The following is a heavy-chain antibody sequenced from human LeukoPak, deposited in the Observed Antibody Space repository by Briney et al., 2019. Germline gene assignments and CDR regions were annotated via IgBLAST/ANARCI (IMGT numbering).Heavy chain of an antibody. Sequence: PSQTLSLTCTVSGGSISSGSYYWSWIRQPAGKGLEWIGRIYTSGSTNYNPSLKSRVTISVDTSKNQFSLKLSSVTAADTAVYYCSGSDGDHYYYYMDVWGKGTTVTISS. CDR3: SGSDGDHYYYYMDV. CDR1: GGSISSGSYY. V-gene: IGHV4-61*02. D-gene: IGHD5-12*01. CDR2: IYTSGST. J-gene: IGHJ6*03.